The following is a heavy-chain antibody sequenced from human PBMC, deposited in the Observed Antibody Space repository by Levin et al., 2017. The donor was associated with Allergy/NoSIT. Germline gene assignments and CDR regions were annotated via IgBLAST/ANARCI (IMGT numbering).Heavy chain of an antibody. CDR1: GYIFSSYG. Sequence: ASVKVSCKASGYIFSSYGITWVRQAPGQGLEWMGWISPYNGNRHYAQKFQGRVTMTRDTSTSTAYMELTGLTSDDTAMYYCKKKSSAAGCPRGWFGPWGQGSAVTVSS. J-gene: IGHJ5*02. D-gene: IGHD2-15*01. CDR2: ISPYNGNR. V-gene: IGHV1-18*01. CDR3: KKKSSAAGCPRGWFGP.